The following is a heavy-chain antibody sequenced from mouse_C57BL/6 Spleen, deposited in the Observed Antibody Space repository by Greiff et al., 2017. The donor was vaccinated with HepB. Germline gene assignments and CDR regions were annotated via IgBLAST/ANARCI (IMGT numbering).Heavy chain of an antibody. J-gene: IGHJ3*01. CDR1: GYTFTSYW. CDR3: ARSGDYGFAY. V-gene: IGHV1-61*01. Sequence: QVQLKESGAELVRPGSSVKLSCKASGYTFTSYWMDWVKQRPGQGLEWIGNIYPSDSETHYNQKFKDKATLTVDKSSSTAYMQLSSLTSEDSAVYYCARSGDYGFAYWGQGTLVTVSA. D-gene: IGHD2-4*01. CDR2: IYPSDSET.